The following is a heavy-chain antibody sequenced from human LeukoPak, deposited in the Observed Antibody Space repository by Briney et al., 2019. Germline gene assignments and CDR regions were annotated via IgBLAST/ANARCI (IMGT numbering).Heavy chain of an antibody. D-gene: IGHD3-9*01. V-gene: IGHV4-34*01. CDR1: GGSFSGYY. J-gene: IGHJ5*02. CDR3: AREVRYFDWSHRFDP. Sequence: SETLSLTCAVYGGSFSGYYWSWIRQPPGKGLEWIGEINRSGSTNYNPSLKSRVTISVDTSKNQFSLKLSSVTAADTAVYYCAREVRYFDWSHRFDPWGQGTLVTVSS. CDR2: INRSGST.